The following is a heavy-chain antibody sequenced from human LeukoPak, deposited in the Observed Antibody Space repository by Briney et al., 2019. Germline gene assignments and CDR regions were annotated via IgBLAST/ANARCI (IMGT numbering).Heavy chain of an antibody. CDR3: ARHSAYTAMVYFDY. V-gene: IGHV4-59*08. CDR1: GGSISNYY. Sequence: SETLSLPCTVSGGSISNYYWTWIRQPPGKGLEWIGFISYSGNTNYNPSLKSRVTISLDTSKNQFSLKLSSVTAADTAVYYCARHSAYTAMVYFDYWGQGTLVTVSS. CDR2: ISYSGNT. D-gene: IGHD5-18*01. J-gene: IGHJ4*02.